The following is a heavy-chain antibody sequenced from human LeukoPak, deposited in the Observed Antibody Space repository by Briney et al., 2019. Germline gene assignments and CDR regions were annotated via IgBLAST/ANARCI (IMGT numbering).Heavy chain of an antibody. J-gene: IGHJ4*02. CDR1: GYTFSSYA. Sequence: SVKVSCKASGYTFSSYAISWVRRAPGQGLEWMGGIIPIFGTANYAQKFQGRVTITADESTSTAYMELSSLRSEDTAVYYCARTPRDGYNLDYFDYWGQGTLVTVSS. CDR3: ARTPRDGYNLDYFDY. D-gene: IGHD5-24*01. V-gene: IGHV1-69*13. CDR2: IIPIFGTA.